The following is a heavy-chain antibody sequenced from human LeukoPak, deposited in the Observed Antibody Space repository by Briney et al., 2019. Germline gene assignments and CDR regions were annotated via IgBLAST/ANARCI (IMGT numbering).Heavy chain of an antibody. CDR1: GGTFSSYA. D-gene: IGHD3-10*01. CDR3: ARVAGSGSYLGGWFDP. V-gene: IGHV1-69*13. Sequence: GASVKVSCKASGGTFSSYAISWVQQAPGQGLEWMGGIIPIFGTANYAQKFQGRVTITADESTSTAYMELSSLRSEDTAVYYCARVAGSGSYLGGWFDPWGQGTLVTVSS. CDR2: IIPIFGTA. J-gene: IGHJ5*02.